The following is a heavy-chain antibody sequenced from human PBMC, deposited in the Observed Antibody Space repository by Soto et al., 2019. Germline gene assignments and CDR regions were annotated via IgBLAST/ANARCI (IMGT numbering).Heavy chain of an antibody. CDR1: GFTFSSHD. Sequence: GGSLRLSCAASGFTFSSHDMHWVRQATGKGLEWASAIGTAGDTYYPGSVKGRFTISRENAKNSLYLQMNSLRAGDTAVYYCAREGGQYGSGSYYAFDIWGQGTMVTLSS. CDR3: AREGGQYGSGSYYAFDI. V-gene: IGHV3-13*01. D-gene: IGHD3-10*01. CDR2: IGTAGDT. J-gene: IGHJ3*02.